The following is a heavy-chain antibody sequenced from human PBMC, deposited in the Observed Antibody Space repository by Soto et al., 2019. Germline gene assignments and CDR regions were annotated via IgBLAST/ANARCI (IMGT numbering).Heavy chain of an antibody. D-gene: IGHD5-12*01. Sequence: HPGGSLRLSCAASGFSFSTYDMNWVRQAPGEGLERVSYISGGSSRIFYADSVKGRFTISRDNAKNSLYLQMNSLRDEDTGVYYCARVIYGGWSTIKDYYYYAMDVWGQGTPVTVSS. CDR1: GFSFSTYD. CDR2: ISGGSSRI. CDR3: ARVIYGGWSTIKDYYYYAMDV. V-gene: IGHV3-48*02. J-gene: IGHJ6*02.